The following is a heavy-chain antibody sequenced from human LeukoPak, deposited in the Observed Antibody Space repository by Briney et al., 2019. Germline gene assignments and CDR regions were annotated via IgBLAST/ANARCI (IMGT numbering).Heavy chain of an antibody. Sequence: ASVKVSCKASGYTFTSYYMHWVRQAPGQGLEWMGIINPSGGSTSYAQKFQGRVTMTRDTSTSTVYMGLSSLRSEDTAVYYCARGLGSSGYYYYFDYWGQGTLVTVSS. CDR1: GYTFTSYY. D-gene: IGHD3-22*01. CDR3: ARGLGSSGYYYYFDY. J-gene: IGHJ4*02. CDR2: INPSGGST. V-gene: IGHV1-46*01.